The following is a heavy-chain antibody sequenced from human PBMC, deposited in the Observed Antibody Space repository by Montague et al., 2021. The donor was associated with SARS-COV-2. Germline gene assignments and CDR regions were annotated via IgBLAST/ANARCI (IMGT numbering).Heavy chain of an antibody. V-gene: IGHV3-48*03. CDR3: ARDLPLIIMVRGVTFGYYGMDV. Sequence: SLRLSCAASGFTFSRYEMNWVRQAPGKGLEWVSYISSSGSTIYYADSVKGRFTISRDNAKNSLYLQMNSLRAEDTAVYYCARDLPLIIMVRGVTFGYYGMDVWGQGTTVTVSS. D-gene: IGHD3-10*01. CDR1: GFTFSRYE. CDR2: ISSSGSTI. J-gene: IGHJ6*02.